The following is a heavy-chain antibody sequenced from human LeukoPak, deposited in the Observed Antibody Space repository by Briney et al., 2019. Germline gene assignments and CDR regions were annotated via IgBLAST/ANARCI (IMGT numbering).Heavy chain of an antibody. V-gene: IGHV2-5*02. Sequence: ESGPTLVNPTQTLTLTCTFSGFSLSTTGVGVGWIRQPPGKALEWLALIYWDDEERYSPSLKSRLTITKDTSKNQVVLTMTNMDPVDTATYYCSSNYYDSSGGDYWGQGTLVTVSS. CDR3: SSNYYDSSGGDY. CDR1: GFSLSTTGVG. D-gene: IGHD3-22*01. CDR2: IYWDDEE. J-gene: IGHJ4*02.